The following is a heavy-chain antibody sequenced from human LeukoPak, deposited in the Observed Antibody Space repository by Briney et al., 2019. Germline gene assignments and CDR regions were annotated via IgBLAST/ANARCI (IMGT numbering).Heavy chain of an antibody. CDR1: GFTFSSYW. D-gene: IGHD6-19*01. CDR3: ARGGGSGRFGFAFDC. J-gene: IGHJ4*02. CDR2: IKQDGSEK. V-gene: IGHV3-7*01. Sequence: GGSLRLSCAASGFTFSSYWMSWVRQAPGKGLEWVANIKQDGSEKYYVDSVKGRFTISRDNAKNSLYLQMNSLRAEDTAVYYCARGGGSGRFGFAFDCWGQGTLVTVSS.